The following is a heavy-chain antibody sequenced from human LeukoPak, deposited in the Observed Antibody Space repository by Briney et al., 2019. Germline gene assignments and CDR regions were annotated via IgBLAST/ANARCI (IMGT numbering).Heavy chain of an antibody. V-gene: IGHV4-59*01. J-gene: IGHJ4*02. D-gene: IGHD3-9*01. CDR2: IYYTRST. Sequence: PSETLSLTCSVSGGSITHYYWSWIRQPPGKGLECIGYIYYTRSTHYNPSLKSRVTISVDTSKNQFSLKLSSVTAADTAVYYCARVRYSDVLTGYYGDGYFDYWGQGTLVTVSS. CDR3: ARVRYSDVLTGYYGDGYFDY. CDR1: GGSITHYY.